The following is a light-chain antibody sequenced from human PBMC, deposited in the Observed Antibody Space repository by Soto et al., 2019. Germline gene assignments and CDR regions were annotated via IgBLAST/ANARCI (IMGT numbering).Light chain of an antibody. Sequence: IQLTQSTSVLSPYVGDTVTLTCLAGQTISGWLAWYQQKTGKAPKLRIYKASTLKSGVPSRFSGNGSGTEFNLAISGLQPDDFATYYCQHYNSYSEAFGQGTKVDTK. CDR3: QHYNSYSEA. V-gene: IGKV1-5*03. CDR2: KAS. J-gene: IGKJ1*01. CDR1: QTISGW.